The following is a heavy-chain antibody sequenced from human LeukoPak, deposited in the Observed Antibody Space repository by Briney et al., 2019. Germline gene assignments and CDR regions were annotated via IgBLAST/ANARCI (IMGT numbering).Heavy chain of an antibody. D-gene: IGHD3-9*01. V-gene: IGHV3-21*01. CDR1: GFTFSSYS. J-gene: IGHJ4*02. CDR2: ISSSSSYI. Sequence: PGGSLRLSCAASGFTFSSYSMNWVRQAPGKGLEWVSSISSSSSYIYYADSVKGRFTISRDNAKNSLYLQMNSLRAEDTAVYYCAKVGRIYDILTGYYLGESGFDYWGQGTLVTVSS. CDR3: AKVGRIYDILTGYYLGESGFDY.